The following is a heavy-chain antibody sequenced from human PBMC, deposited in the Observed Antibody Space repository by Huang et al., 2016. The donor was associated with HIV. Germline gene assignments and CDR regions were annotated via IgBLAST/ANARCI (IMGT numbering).Heavy chain of an antibody. CDR1: GGAISSSTYY. CDR2: SYFSGHT. V-gene: IGHV4-39*01. Sequence: QLQLQEWGPRLVKPSETLSLTCTVAGGAISSSTYYWSWIRQPPGKGLEWIGNSYFSGHTFYNPSLKCRVTISVDTSKNQFSLKLTSLTAADTAVYDCANTFHTAAGQYYFEYWGQGTLVTVSS. D-gene: IGHD6-13*01. CDR3: ANTFHTAAGQYYFEY. J-gene: IGHJ4*02.